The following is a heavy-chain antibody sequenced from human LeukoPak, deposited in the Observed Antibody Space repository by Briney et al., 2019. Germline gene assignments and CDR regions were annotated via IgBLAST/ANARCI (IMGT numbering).Heavy chain of an antibody. CDR2: IYPGDSDT. CDR1: GYTFTTYW. Sequence: GESLKTSCKGSGYTFTTYWIGWVRQMPGKGLEWMGIIYPGDSDTTYSPSFQGQVTISVDKSISTASLQWSSLKASDTAMYYCARQGAGWGYWYFDLWGRGTLVTVSS. V-gene: IGHV5-51*01. CDR3: ARQGAGWGYWYFDL. J-gene: IGHJ2*01. D-gene: IGHD6-19*01.